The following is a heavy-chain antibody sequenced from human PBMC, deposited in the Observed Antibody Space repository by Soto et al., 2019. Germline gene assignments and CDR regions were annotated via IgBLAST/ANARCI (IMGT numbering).Heavy chain of an antibody. D-gene: IGHD4-17*01. CDR3: AKDDYVDYTYPSDY. J-gene: IGHJ4*02. V-gene: IGHV3-9*01. CDR1: GFTFDDYA. CDR2: ISWNSGSI. Sequence: EVQLVESGGGLVQPGRSLRLSCAASGFTFDDYAMHWVRQAPGKGLEWVSGISWNSGSIGYADSVKGRFTISRDNAKNSLYLQMNSLRAEDTALYYCAKDDYVDYTYPSDYWGQGTLVTVSS.